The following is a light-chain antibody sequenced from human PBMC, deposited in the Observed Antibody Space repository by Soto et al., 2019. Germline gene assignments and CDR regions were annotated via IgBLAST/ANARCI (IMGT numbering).Light chain of an antibody. CDR2: GAS. Sequence: EIVLTQSPGTLSLSPGERAILXXRASQSVSSSYLAWYRQKPGQAPSLXIYGASSRATGGPDRFSASGAGTDFTLTISRLEPEDFAVYYCQQYGRSPFTFGPGTKVDIK. CDR3: QQYGRSPFT. J-gene: IGKJ3*01. CDR1: QSVSSSY. V-gene: IGKV3-20*01.